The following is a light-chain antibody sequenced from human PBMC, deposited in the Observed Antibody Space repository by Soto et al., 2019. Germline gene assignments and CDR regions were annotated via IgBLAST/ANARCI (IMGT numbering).Light chain of an antibody. V-gene: IGLV2-14*01. J-gene: IGLJ3*02. CDR1: SSDVGGYSY. Sequence: QSVLTQPASVSGSPGQSITISCTGTSSDVGGYSYVSWYQKNPGKAPKLMIYEVRNRPSGVSDRFSGSKSGNTASLTISGLQADDEADYYCSSYTSSSTWVFGGGTKLTVL. CDR2: EVR. CDR3: SSYTSSSTWV.